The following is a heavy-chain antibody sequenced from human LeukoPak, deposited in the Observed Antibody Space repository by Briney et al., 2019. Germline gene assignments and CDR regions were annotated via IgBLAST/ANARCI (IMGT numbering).Heavy chain of an antibody. CDR2: ISAYNGNT. CDR1: GYTFTSYG. V-gene: IGHV1-18*01. CDR3: AREMVRGVIMGGSDY. D-gene: IGHD3-10*01. Sequence: ASVKVSCKASGYTFTSYGISWVRQAPGQGLEWMGWISAYNGNTNYAQKLQGRVTMTTDTSTSTAYMELRSLRFDDTAVYYCAREMVRGVIMGGSDYWGQGTLVTVSS. J-gene: IGHJ4*02.